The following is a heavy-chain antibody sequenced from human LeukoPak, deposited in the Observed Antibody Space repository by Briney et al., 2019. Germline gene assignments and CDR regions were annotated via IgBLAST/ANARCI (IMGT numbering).Heavy chain of an antibody. CDR1: GFTFSSYE. J-gene: IGHJ4*02. V-gene: IGHV3-48*03. CDR2: ISSSGSTI. CDR3: ARYDFGGTTVFDY. Sequence: GGSLRLSCAASGFTFSSYEMNWVRQAPGKGLEWVSYISSSGSTIYYADSVKGRFTISRDNAKNTLYLQMNSLRADDTAVYYCARYDFGGTTVFDYWGQGTLVTVSS. D-gene: IGHD3-16*01.